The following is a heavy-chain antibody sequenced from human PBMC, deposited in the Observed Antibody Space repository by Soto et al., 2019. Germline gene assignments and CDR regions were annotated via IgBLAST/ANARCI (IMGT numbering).Heavy chain of an antibody. Sequence: QVQLVESGGGLVQPGVSLRLSCAASGFTFSDYYMSWIRQTPGKGLEWVSDITDSGDITYDADSVRGRFTISRDNAERSLLLQMNSLRADDTAVYYCARQKDDYCGLGDFDYWGQGVLVTISS. CDR1: GFTFSDYY. CDR3: ARQKDDYCGLGDFDY. V-gene: IGHV3-11*01. CDR2: ITDSGDIT. D-gene: IGHD4-17*01. J-gene: IGHJ4*02.